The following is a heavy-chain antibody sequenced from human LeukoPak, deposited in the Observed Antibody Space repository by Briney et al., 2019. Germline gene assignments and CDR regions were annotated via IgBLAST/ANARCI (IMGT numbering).Heavy chain of an antibody. CDR3: ARPDDYGGKPSAFDI. CDR1: GYSFTSYW. CDR2: IYPGDSDT. V-gene: IGHV5-51*01. J-gene: IGHJ3*02. D-gene: IGHD4-23*01. Sequence: GESLKISCKGSGYSFTSYWIAWVRHMPGKGLEWMGIIYPGDSDTRYNPSFQGQVTISADKSITTAYLQWNSLKASDTAMYYCARPDDYGGKPSAFDIWGQGTMVTVSS.